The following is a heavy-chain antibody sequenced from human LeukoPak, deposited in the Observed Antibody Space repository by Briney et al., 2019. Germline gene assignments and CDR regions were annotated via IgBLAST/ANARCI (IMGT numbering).Heavy chain of an antibody. D-gene: IGHD2-8*02. J-gene: IGHJ3*02. Sequence: SETLSLTCTVSGGSISSYYWSWIRQPPGKGLERVGYIYYIGSTIYNPSLMSRDIISVDASKNQFSLKLSSVAAADMAVYYCARHPPVPVVANGFDIWGQGTMVTVSA. CDR2: IYYIGST. CDR1: GGSISSYY. CDR3: ARHPPVPVVANGFDI. V-gene: IGHV4-59*08.